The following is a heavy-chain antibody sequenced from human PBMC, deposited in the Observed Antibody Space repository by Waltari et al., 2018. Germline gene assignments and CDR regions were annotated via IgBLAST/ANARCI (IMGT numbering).Heavy chain of an antibody. CDR2: INPNRGGT. CDR1: GYTFTGYY. CDR3: ARRFRSGYGFDY. Sequence: QVQLVQSGAEVKKPGASVKVSCKASGYTFTGYYMHWVRQAPGQGLEWMGRINPNRGGTNYAQKFQGRVTMTRDTSISTAYMELSRLRSDDTAVYYCARRFRSGYGFDYWGQGTLVTVSS. J-gene: IGHJ4*02. V-gene: IGHV1-2*06. D-gene: IGHD5-12*01.